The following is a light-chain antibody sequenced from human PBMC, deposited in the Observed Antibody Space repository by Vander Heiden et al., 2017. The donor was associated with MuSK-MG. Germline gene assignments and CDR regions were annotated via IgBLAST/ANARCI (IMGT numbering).Light chain of an antibody. CDR1: QSVLYSSNNKNY. V-gene: IGKV4-1*01. J-gene: IGKJ4*01. CDR2: WAS. Sequence: DIVMTQSPDSLAVSLGERATINCKSSQSVLYSSNNKNYLAWYQQKPGQPPKLLIYWASTRVSGVPDRFSGSGSGSDFTLTISSLQAKDVAVYYCQQDDSTPLTFGGGTKVEIK. CDR3: QQDDSTPLT.